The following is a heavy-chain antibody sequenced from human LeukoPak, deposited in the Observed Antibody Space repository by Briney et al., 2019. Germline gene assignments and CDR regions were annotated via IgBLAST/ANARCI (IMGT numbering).Heavy chain of an antibody. Sequence: GGSLRLSCAASGFTFSDYYMSWIRQAPGKGLEWVSYISSSSSSTIYYADSVKGRFTISRDNAKNSLYLQMNSLRAEDTAVYYCARGSSHSSSWLFGTFDYWGQGTLVTVSS. CDR3: ARGSSHSSSWLFGTFDY. D-gene: IGHD6-13*01. V-gene: IGHV3-11*04. CDR2: ISSSSSSTI. CDR1: GFTFSDYY. J-gene: IGHJ4*02.